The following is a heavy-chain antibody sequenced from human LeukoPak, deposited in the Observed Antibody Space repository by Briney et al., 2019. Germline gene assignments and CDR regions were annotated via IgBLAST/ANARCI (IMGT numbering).Heavy chain of an antibody. V-gene: IGHV3-30*18. CDR2: ISYDGSNK. CDR1: GFTFSSYG. Sequence: GGSLRLSCAASGFTFSSYGLAWVRQAPGKGLGGVAVISYDGSNKYYADSVKGRFTISRDNSKNTLYLQMNSLRAEDTAVYYCAKTTGRLKYYYYGMDVWGQGTTVTVSS. D-gene: IGHD3-10*01. CDR3: AKTTGRLKYYYYGMDV. J-gene: IGHJ6*02.